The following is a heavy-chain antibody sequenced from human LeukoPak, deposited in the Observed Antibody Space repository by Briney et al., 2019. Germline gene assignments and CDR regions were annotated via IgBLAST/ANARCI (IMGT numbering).Heavy chain of an antibody. CDR3: ARVATIFGVVITGRTDNWFDP. J-gene: IGHJ5*02. CDR1: GGSISSSSYY. V-gene: IGHV4-39*07. D-gene: IGHD3-3*01. CDR2: IYYSGST. Sequence: SETLSLTCTVSGGSISSSSYYWGWIRQPPGKGLEWIGSIYYSGSTYYNPSLKSRVTISVDTSKNQFSLKLSSVTAADTAVYYCARVATIFGVVITGRTDNWFDPWGQGTLVTVSS.